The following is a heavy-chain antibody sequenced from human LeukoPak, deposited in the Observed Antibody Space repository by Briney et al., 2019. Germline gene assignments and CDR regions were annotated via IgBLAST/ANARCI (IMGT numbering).Heavy chain of an antibody. V-gene: IGHV4-39*01. CDR1: GGSISSSSCY. CDR2: IYYSGST. Sequence: SETLSLTCTVSGGSISSSSCYWGWIRQPPGKGLEWIGSIYYSGSTYYNPSLKSRVTISVDTSKNQFSLKLSSVTAADTAVYYCARPGYGYWFDPWGQGTLVTVSS. CDR3: ARPGYGYWFDP. D-gene: IGHD5-18*01. J-gene: IGHJ5*02.